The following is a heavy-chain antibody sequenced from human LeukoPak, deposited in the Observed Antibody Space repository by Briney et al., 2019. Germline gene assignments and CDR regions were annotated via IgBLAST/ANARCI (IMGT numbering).Heavy chain of an antibody. V-gene: IGHV3-7*01. Sequence: GGSLRLSCAASGFTFSNYWMSWVRQAPGKGLEWVANIKEDGGETYYVDSLRGRFTISRDNAKKSLYLQLSSLRVEDTAVYYCARYRRSMVRGQNWFDPWGQGTLATVSS. J-gene: IGHJ5*02. CDR3: ARYRRSMVRGQNWFDP. CDR1: GFTFSNYW. D-gene: IGHD3-10*01. CDR2: IKEDGGET.